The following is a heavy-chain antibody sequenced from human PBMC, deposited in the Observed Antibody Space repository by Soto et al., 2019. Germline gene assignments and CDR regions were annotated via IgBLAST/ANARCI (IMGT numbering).Heavy chain of an antibody. V-gene: IGHV3-7*05. CDR2: IKEDGSDK. Sequence: EVQLVESGGGLVHPGGSLRLSCTASGFSFSTHWMTWVRQAPGKGLEWVASIKEDGSDKYYVDAVKGRFTISRDNAEKSLYLQMNSLRAEDTAMYHCARYGGLNDDCGQGTLVTVSS. CDR3: ARYGGLNDD. J-gene: IGHJ4*02. CDR1: GFSFSTHW. D-gene: IGHD2-15*01.